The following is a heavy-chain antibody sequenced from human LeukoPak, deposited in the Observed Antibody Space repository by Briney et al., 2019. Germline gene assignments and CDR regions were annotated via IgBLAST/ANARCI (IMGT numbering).Heavy chain of an antibody. D-gene: IGHD4-23*01. V-gene: IGHV3-23*01. J-gene: IGHJ4*02. CDR3: AKDRFGYGGNSDY. CDR2: ISGSGGST. Sequence: PGGSLRLSCAASGFTFSSYAMSWVRQAPGKGLEWVSAISGSGGSTYYADSVKGRFTISRDNSKNTLYLQMNILRAEDTAVYYCAKDRFGYGGNSDYWGQGTLATVSS. CDR1: GFTFSSYA.